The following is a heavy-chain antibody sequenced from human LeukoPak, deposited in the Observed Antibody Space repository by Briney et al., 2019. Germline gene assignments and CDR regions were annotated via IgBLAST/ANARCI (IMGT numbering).Heavy chain of an antibody. CDR3: ARDLGYSYGYDTFDI. Sequence: SETLSLTCTVSGDSVISGSHYWTWIRQPPGKGLEWIGYVYYGGSTTYDSSLKSRVTMSVDTSKNQFSLKLSSVTAADTAVYYCARDLGYSYGYDTFDIWGQGTMVTVSS. V-gene: IGHV4-61*01. D-gene: IGHD5-18*01. J-gene: IGHJ3*02. CDR2: VYYGGST. CDR1: GDSVISGSHY.